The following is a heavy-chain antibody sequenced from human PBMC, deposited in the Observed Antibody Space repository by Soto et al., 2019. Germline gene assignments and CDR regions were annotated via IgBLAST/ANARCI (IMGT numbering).Heavy chain of an antibody. CDR3: ARGRQWLARFDY. CDR2: INHSGST. CDR1: GGSFSGYY. D-gene: IGHD6-19*01. J-gene: IGHJ4*02. V-gene: IGHV4-34*01. Sequence: SETLSLTCAVYGGSFSGYYWSWIRQPPGKGLEWIGEINHSGSTNYNPSLKSRVTISVDTSKNQFSLKLSSVTAADTAVYYCARGRQWLARFDYWGQGTLVTV.